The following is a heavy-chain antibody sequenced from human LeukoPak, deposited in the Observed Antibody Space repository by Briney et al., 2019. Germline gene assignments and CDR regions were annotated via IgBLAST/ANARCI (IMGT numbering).Heavy chain of an antibody. Sequence: GGSLRLSCAVSGFTVSRNYMSWVRQAPGRGLEWVSIIYSSGDTYYADSVKGRFTISRDNAKNSLYLQMNSLRAEDTGVYYCARGRGVVATTTQGDWGQGTLVTVSS. D-gene: IGHD1-26*01. CDR1: GFTVSRNY. CDR2: IYSSGDT. V-gene: IGHV3-53*01. J-gene: IGHJ4*02. CDR3: ARGRGVVATTTQGD.